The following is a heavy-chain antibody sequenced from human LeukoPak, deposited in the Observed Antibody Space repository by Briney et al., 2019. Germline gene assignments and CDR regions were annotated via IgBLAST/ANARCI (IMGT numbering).Heavy chain of an antibody. Sequence: ASVKVSCKASGYTFTGYYMHWVRQAPGQGLEWMGWINPNSGGTNYAQKFQGRVTMTRDTSISTAYMELSRLRSDDTAVYYSARWGDGYKPFDYWGQGTLVTVSS. D-gene: IGHD5-24*01. V-gene: IGHV1-2*02. CDR2: INPNSGGT. CDR1: GYTFTGYY. CDR3: ARWGDGYKPFDY. J-gene: IGHJ4*02.